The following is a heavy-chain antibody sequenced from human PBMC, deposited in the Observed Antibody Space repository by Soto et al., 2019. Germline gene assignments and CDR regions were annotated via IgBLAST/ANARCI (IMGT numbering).Heavy chain of an antibody. CDR1: GGSISSYY. CDR3: ARQSSIAARYPYYFDY. D-gene: IGHD6-6*01. V-gene: IGHV4-59*01. J-gene: IGHJ4*02. CDR2: IYYSGST. Sequence: SETLSLTCTVSGGSISSYYWSWIRQPPGKGLEWIGYIYYSGSTNYNPSLKSRVTISVDTSKNQFSLKLSSVTAADTAVYYCARQSSIAARYPYYFDYWGQGTLVTVSS.